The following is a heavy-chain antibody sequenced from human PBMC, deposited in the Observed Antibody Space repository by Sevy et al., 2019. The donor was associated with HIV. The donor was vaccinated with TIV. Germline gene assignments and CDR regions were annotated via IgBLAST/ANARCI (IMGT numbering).Heavy chain of an antibody. V-gene: IGHV1-3*04. Sequence: ASVKVCCKASGYSFTNYAIHWVRQAPGQGLEWMGWIKTDNGNTKYSQRFQGRVTITRDTSVTTAYMEMSSMRYDDTALYFCARGKGGIFGVVVGQFDSRGQGTLVTVSS. D-gene: IGHD3-3*01. CDR1: GYSFTNYA. J-gene: IGHJ4*02. CDR2: IKTDNGNT. CDR3: ARGKGGIFGVVVGQFDS.